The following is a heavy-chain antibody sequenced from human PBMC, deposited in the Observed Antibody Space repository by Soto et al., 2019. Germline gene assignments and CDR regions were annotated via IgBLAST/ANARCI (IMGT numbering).Heavy chain of an antibody. D-gene: IGHD6-19*01. CDR2: IYQTGTT. V-gene: IGHV4-4*02. J-gene: IGHJ4*02. Sequence: QVQLQESGPGLVKPSGTLSLTCGVSRGSVSSNNWWTWVRQPPGKGLEWIGEIYQTGTTNYNPSLQSRVTISLAKSNNPFSLKLNSVTAADTAVYYCARRIALSGTAGAPGDWGQGTLVIVSS. CDR1: RGSVSSNNW. CDR3: ARRIALSGTAGAPGD.